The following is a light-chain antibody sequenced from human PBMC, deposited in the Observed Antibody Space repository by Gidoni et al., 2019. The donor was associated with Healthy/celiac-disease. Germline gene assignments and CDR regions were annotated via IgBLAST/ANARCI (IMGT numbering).Light chain of an antibody. J-gene: IGKJ1*01. CDR1: QSVSSSY. CDR2: GAS. V-gene: IGKV3-20*01. Sequence: EIVLTQSPGTLSLSPGERATLSCRASQSVSSSYLAWYQQNPGQAPRLLIYGASSRATGIPDRFSGSGSGTDFTLTISRLEPEDFAEYYCQQYGSSPLTFGQGTKVEIK. CDR3: QQYGSSPLT.